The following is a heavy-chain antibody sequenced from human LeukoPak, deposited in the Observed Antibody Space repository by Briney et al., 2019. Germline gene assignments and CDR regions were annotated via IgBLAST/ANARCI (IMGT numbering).Heavy chain of an antibody. CDR3: ARQAVLGVATTDYYYMDV. J-gene: IGHJ6*03. CDR2: ISSSSSYI. Sequence: GGSLRLSCAASGFTFSSYSMNWVRQAPGKGLEWVSSISSSSSYIYYAESVKGRFTISRDNAKNSLYLQMNSLRAEDTAVYYCARQAVLGVATTDYYYMDVWGKGTTVTVSS. V-gene: IGHV3-21*01. CDR1: GFTFSSYS. D-gene: IGHD5-12*01.